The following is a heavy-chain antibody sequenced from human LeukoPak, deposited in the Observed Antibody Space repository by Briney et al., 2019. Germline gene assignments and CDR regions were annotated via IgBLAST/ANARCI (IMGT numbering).Heavy chain of an antibody. CDR2: ISATTSTT. CDR1: GFTLSNYE. D-gene: IGHD2-15*01. Sequence: PGGSLRLSCAASGFTLSNYEMNWVRQAPGKGLEWVSYISATTSTTFYADSVEGRFTISRDNAKTPVYLQMNSLRAEDTAVYYCASSGVKVAQVPFDYWGQGTLVTVSS. CDR3: ASSGVKVAQVPFDY. V-gene: IGHV3-48*03. J-gene: IGHJ4*02.